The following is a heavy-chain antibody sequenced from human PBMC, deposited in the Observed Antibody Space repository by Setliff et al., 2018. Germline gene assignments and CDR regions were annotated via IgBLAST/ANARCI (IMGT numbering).Heavy chain of an antibody. J-gene: IGHJ3*01. Sequence: ASVKVSCKASGYTFSTYGLHWVRQAPGQGPEWMGMIITNTGKTSYAQKFQGRVTMTTDTSTGTGYMELRSLRSDDTAVYFCARFGVGCSSSSCYASDLWGQGTMVTVSS. CDR2: IITNTGKT. V-gene: IGHV1-18*01. CDR3: ARFGVGCSSSSCYASDL. CDR1: GYTFSTYG. D-gene: IGHD2-2*01.